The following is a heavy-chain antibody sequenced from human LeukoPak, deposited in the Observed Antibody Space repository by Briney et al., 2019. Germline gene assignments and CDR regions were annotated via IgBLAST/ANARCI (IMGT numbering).Heavy chain of an antibody. D-gene: IGHD3-22*01. CDR3: ARDPYYYDSSGYYSYYYYGMDV. J-gene: IGHJ6*02. Sequence: ASVKVSCKGSGYIFPSYGLAWVRQAPGQGLEWMGIINPSSGSTSYAQKFQGRVTMTRDTSTSTVYMELSSLRSEDTAVYYCARDPYYYDSSGYYSYYYYGMDVWGQGTTVTVSS. V-gene: IGHV1-46*01. CDR2: INPSSGST. CDR1: GYIFPSYG.